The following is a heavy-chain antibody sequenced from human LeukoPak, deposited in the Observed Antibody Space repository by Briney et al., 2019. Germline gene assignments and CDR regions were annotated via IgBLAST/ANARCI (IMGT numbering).Heavy chain of an antibody. D-gene: IGHD6-13*01. CDR1: GGSMRSYY. Sequence: RWETLSLTGTVSGGSMRSYYWSWVRQSPGKGLEWIGYIYYSGKTNYNPSLETRVTISVDTSKNQFSLNLSSVTAPDTAVYYCARGSEASISAARFDPWGQGILVTVSS. CDR3: ARGSEASISAARFDP. J-gene: IGHJ5*02. V-gene: IGHV4-59*01. CDR2: IYYSGKT.